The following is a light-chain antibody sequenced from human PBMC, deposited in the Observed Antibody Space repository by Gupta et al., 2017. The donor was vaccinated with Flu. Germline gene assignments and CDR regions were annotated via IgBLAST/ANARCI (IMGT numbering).Light chain of an antibody. CDR3: GTWDSSLSAWV. CDR1: SSNIGNKY. V-gene: IGLV1-51*01. Sequence: SSSNIGNKYGPGYQQPPGTAHKLLIYSNNKRPSGVPDRFSGSKSGTSATLGITGLQTGDEADYYCGTWDSSLSAWVFGGGTKLTVL. J-gene: IGLJ3*02. CDR2: SNN.